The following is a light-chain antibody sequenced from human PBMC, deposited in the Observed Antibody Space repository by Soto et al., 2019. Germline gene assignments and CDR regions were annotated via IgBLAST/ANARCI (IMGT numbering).Light chain of an antibody. J-gene: IGLJ3*02. CDR3: AAWEDSLNGRV. V-gene: IGLV1-44*01. CDR1: SSNIGSNT. Sequence: QSVLTQPRSASGTPGQRVTISCSGSSSNIGSNTVNWYQQLPGTAPKLLISNNNQRPSGVPDRFSGSKSGTSASLAISGLQAEEEATDYCAAWEDSLNGRVFGGGTKLTVL. CDR2: NNN.